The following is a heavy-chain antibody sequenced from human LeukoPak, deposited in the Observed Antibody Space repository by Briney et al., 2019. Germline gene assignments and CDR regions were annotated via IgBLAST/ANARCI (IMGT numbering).Heavy chain of an antibody. CDR3: ASSTVDY. Sequence: SLRLSCAASGFTFDDYAMHWVRQAPGKGLEWVSGISWNSGSIGYADSVKGRFTISRDNAKNSLYLQMNSLRAEDTAVYYCASSTVDYWGQGTLVTVSS. V-gene: IGHV3-9*01. CDR2: ISWNSGSI. CDR1: GFTFDDYA. J-gene: IGHJ4*02. D-gene: IGHD2-15*01.